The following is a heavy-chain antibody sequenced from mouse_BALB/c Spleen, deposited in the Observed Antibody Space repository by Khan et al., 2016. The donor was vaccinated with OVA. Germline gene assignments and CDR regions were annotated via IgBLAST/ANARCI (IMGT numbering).Heavy chain of an antibody. CDR1: GYTFTSYT. V-gene: IGHV1-4*01. D-gene: IGHD2-14*01. CDR2: INPSNGYT. CDR3: VRDGAYHRNDGWFAY. Sequence: QVQLKQSGAELARPGASVKMSCKASGYTFTSYTIHWIKKRPGQGLEWIGYINPSNGYTNYNQKFKDKATLTTDKSSTTAYLQLSSLTSDDSAVYNCVRDGAYHRNDGWFAYWGQGNLVNGSA. J-gene: IGHJ3*01.